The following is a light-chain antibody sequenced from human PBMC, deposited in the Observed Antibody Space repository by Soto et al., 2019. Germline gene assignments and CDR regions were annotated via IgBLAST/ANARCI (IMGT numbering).Light chain of an antibody. CDR1: QSVSSSY. CDR3: QQYGSSLT. Sequence: EIVLTQSPGTLSLSPGERATLSCRASQSVSSSYLAWYQQKPGQAPRLLIYGASSRATGIPDRFSGSGSGTDFTLTISRLEPYYFTVDCSQQYGSSLTFGGGPKVEIK. V-gene: IGKV3-20*01. CDR2: GAS. J-gene: IGKJ4*01.